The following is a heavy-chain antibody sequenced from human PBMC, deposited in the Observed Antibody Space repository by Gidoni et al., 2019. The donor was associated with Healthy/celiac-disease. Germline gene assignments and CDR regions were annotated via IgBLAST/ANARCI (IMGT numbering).Heavy chain of an antibody. CDR1: GGSFSGYY. CDR2: INPSGST. V-gene: IGHV4-34*01. J-gene: IGHJ3*02. D-gene: IGHD3-22*01. Sequence: QVQLQQWGAGLLKPSETLSLTCAVYGGSFSGYYRSWIRQPPGKGLEWIGEINPSGSTNYNPSLKSRVTISVDTSKNQFSLKLSSVTAADTAVYYCARVGHTYYYGSSGSGAFDIWGQGTMVTVSS. CDR3: ARVGHTYYYGSSGSGAFDI.